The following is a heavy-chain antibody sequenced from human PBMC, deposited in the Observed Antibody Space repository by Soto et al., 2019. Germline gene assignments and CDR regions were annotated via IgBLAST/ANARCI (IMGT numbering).Heavy chain of an antibody. V-gene: IGHV3-23*01. D-gene: IGHD6-25*01. CDR1: GFTFSSYA. Sequence: EVQLLESGGGLVQPGGSLRLSCAASGFTFSSYAMSWVRQAPGKGLEWVSAISGSGRSTYYADYVKGRFTISRDNSKNTLYLQMNSLRVEDTAVYYCAKDLINEGYSSGQYLQHWGQGTLVTVSS. CDR2: ISGSGRST. CDR3: AKDLINEGYSSGQYLQH. J-gene: IGHJ1*01.